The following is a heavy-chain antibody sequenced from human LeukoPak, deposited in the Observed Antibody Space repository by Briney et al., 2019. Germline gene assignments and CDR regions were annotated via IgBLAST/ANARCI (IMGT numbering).Heavy chain of an antibody. CDR2: IKQDGSEK. Sequence: TGGSLRLSCAASGFTFSSYWMSWVRQAPGKGLEWVANIKQDGSEKYYVDSVKGRFTISRDNAKNSLYLQMNSLRAEDTAVYYCVRDQARNDYGDYENFDYWGQGTLVTVPS. J-gene: IGHJ4*02. CDR1: GFTFSSYW. V-gene: IGHV3-7*03. CDR3: VRDQARNDYGDYENFDY. D-gene: IGHD4-17*01.